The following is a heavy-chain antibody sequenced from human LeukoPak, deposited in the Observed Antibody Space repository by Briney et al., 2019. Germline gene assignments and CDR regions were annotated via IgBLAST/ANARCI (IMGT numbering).Heavy chain of an antibody. CDR1: GGSFSGYY. Sequence: SETLSLTCAVYGGSFSGYYWSWIRQPPGKGLEWIGEINHSGSTNYNPSLKSRVTISVDTSKNQFSLKLSSVTAADTAVYYCARGPIVVVSAAIPPCFDYWGQGTLVTVSS. CDR3: ARGPIVVVSAAIPPCFDY. CDR2: INHSGST. J-gene: IGHJ4*02. D-gene: IGHD2-2*02. V-gene: IGHV4-34*01.